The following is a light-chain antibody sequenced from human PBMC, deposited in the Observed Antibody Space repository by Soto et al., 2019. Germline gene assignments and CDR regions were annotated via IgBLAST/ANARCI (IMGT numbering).Light chain of an antibody. CDR1: QTIRRNY. CDR2: GAS. J-gene: IGKJ1*01. CDR3: QQYGSSPWT. V-gene: IGKV3-20*01. Sequence: ETVLTQSTGTLSLSQGERATLSCRASQTIRRNYLAWYRQTPGQAPRLLIYGASNRATGIADRFSGSGSGTDFTLIISRLEPEDFALYYCQQYGSSPWTFGQGTKLEIK.